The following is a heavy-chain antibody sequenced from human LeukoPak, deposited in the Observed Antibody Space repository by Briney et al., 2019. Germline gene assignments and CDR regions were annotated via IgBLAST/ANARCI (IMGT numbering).Heavy chain of an antibody. CDR3: ASDTAMVTYYYYYMDV. Sequence: PGGSLRLSCAASGFTFSSYAMSWVRQAPGKGLEWVSAISGSGGSTYYADSVKGRFTISRDNSKNTLYLQMNSLRAEDTAVYYCASDTAMVTYYYYYMDVWGKGTTVTVSS. D-gene: IGHD5-18*01. CDR1: GFTFSSYA. CDR2: ISGSGGST. J-gene: IGHJ6*03. V-gene: IGHV3-23*01.